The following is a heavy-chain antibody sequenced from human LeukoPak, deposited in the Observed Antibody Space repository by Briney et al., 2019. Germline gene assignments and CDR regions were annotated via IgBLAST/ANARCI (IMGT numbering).Heavy chain of an antibody. CDR3: ARTNTMVRGVIIEPLDY. J-gene: IGHJ4*02. Sequence: GGSLRLSCAASGFSFSSCGMQWVRQTPGKGLEWVAFIWYDGSNKYYADSVKGRFTISRDNSKNTLYLQMNSLGAEDTAVYYCARTNTMVRGVIIEPLDYWGQGTLVTVSS. V-gene: IGHV3-33*01. CDR2: IWYDGSNK. CDR1: GFSFSSCG. D-gene: IGHD3-10*01.